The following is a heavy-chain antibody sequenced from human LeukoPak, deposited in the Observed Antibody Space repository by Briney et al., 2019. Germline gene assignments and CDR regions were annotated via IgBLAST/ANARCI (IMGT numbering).Heavy chain of an antibody. V-gene: IGHV3-21*01. J-gene: IGHJ4*02. Sequence: GGSLRLSCSASGLTLSGYWMHWVRQIPGKGLEWVSSISSSSSYIYYADSVKGRFTISRDNAKNSLYLQMNSLRAEDTAVYYCAASSSYTCDYWGQGTLVTVSS. CDR3: AASSSYTCDY. CDR1: GLTLSGYW. CDR2: ISSSSSYI. D-gene: IGHD2-2*02.